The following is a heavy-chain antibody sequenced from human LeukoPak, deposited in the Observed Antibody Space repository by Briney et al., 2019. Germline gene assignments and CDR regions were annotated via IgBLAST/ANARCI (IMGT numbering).Heavy chain of an antibody. CDR1: GFTFSSYG. V-gene: IGHV3-30*18. D-gene: IGHD2-21*02. J-gene: IGHJ4*02. Sequence: GGSLRLSCAASGFTFSSYGMHWVRQAPGKGREWVAIISYDGSNNFYADSVKGRFTISRDNSKNTLYLQMNSLRAEDTAVYYCAKDVRMTAIRGFDYWGQGTLVTVSP. CDR3: AKDVRMTAIRGFDY. CDR2: ISYDGSNN.